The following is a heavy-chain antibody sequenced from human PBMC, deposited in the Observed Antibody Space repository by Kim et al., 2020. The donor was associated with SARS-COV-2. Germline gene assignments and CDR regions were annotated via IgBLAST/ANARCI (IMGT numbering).Heavy chain of an antibody. J-gene: IGHJ4*02. CDR1: GFSLSTSGVG. Sequence: SGPTLVKPTQTLTLTCTFSGFSLSTSGVGVGWIRQPPGKALEWLALIYWDDDKRYSPSLKSRLTITKDTSKNQVVLTMTNMDPVDTATYYCAHSRMLLWFGELLQMGSFDYWGQGTLVTVSS. D-gene: IGHD3-10*01. CDR3: AHSRMLLWFGELLQMGSFDY. CDR2: IYWDDDK. V-gene: IGHV2-5*02.